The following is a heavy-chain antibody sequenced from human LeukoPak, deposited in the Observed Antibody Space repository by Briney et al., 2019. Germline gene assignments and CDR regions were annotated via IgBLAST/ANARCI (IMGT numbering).Heavy chain of an antibody. CDR2: ITNSGGST. CDR3: AKGGFLKPADY. V-gene: IGHV3-23*01. Sequence: GGSLRLSCAASGFTFSSSAMTWVRQAPGKGLEWVSVITNSGGSTFYADSVKGRFTISRDNSKNTLYLQMNSLRAEDRAVYYCAKGGFLKPADYWGQGTLVTVSS. CDR1: GFTFSSSA. J-gene: IGHJ4*02. D-gene: IGHD2-2*01.